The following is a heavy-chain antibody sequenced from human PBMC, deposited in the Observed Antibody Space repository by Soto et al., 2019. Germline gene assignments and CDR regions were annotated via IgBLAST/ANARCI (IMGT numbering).Heavy chain of an antibody. J-gene: IGHJ4*02. D-gene: IGHD2-21*02. Sequence: EVQLVESGGGLVQPGGSLRLSCAASGFTFSSYWIHWVRQAPGKGLVWVSRISGDGSHTSYADSVKGRFTISRDNAKNTVYLKMNSLRAEDTAVYYCARFVVVTAGDYWGQGTLVTVSS. CDR2: ISGDGSHT. CDR3: ARFVVVTAGDY. V-gene: IGHV3-74*01. CDR1: GFTFSSYW.